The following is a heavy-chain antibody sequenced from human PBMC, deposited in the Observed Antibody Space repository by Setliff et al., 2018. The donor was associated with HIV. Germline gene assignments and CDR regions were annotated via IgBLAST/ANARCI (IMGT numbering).Heavy chain of an antibody. CDR3: TKNLYTSRWSPLDY. Sequence: LSCVASGFTFSSYGMHWVRQAPGKGLEWVAFILHDGSDKDCSDSVKGRFTISRDNSKNTLYLQMNSLRTEDTAVYYCTKNLYTSRWSPLDYWGQGTLVTVSS. CDR1: GFTFSSYG. CDR2: ILHDGSDK. J-gene: IGHJ4*02. V-gene: IGHV3-30*02. D-gene: IGHD2-8*01.